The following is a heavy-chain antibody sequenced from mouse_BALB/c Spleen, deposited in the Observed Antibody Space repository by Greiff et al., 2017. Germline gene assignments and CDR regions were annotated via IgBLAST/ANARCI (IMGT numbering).Heavy chain of an antibody. CDR1: GYTFSSYW. CDR2: ILPGSGST. D-gene: IGHD4-1*01. Sequence: VQLQQSGAELMKPGASVKISCKATGYTFSSYWIEWVKQRPGHGLEWIGEILPGSGSTNYNEKFKGKATFTADTSSNTAYMQLSSQTSEDSAVYYCARQVGTERGFAYWGEGTLVTVSA. J-gene: IGHJ3*01. V-gene: IGHV1-9*01. CDR3: ARQVGTERGFAY.